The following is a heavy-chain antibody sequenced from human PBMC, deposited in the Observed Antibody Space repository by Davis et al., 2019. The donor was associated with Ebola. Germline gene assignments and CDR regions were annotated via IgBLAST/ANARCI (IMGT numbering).Heavy chain of an antibody. CDR2: INSDGSST. CDR1: GFTFSSYW. CDR3: VSLSPNTAMADHYYYDMDV. D-gene: IGHD5-18*01. Sequence: PGGSLRLSCAASGFTFSSYWMHWVRQAPGKGLVWVSRINSDGSSTSYADSVKGRFTISRHNSKNTLYLQMNSLRAEDTAVYYCVSLSPNTAMADHYYYDMDVWGQGTTVTVSS. J-gene: IGHJ6*02. V-gene: IGHV3-74*01.